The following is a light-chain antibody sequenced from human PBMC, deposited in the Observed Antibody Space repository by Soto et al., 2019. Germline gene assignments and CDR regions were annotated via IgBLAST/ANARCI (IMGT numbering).Light chain of an antibody. CDR3: QQSYSPPLT. CDR2: AAT. CDR1: QSISRD. Sequence: DIQMTQSPFSLSASVGERVTITCGASQSISRDLNLYRQKPGEAPNLLIYAATTVESGAPSWFSGSVSGTDFTLTISILQPEYFATYYCQQSYSPPLTFGQGAKVDIK. J-gene: IGKJ1*01. V-gene: IGKV1-39*01.